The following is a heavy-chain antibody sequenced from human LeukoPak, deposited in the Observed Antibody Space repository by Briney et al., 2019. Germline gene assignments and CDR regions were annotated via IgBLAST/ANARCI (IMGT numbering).Heavy chain of an antibody. D-gene: IGHD2-15*01. CDR1: GFTFSSYG. Sequence: GGSLRLSCAASGFTFSSYGMHWVRQAPGKGLEWVAVIWYDGNNKFYADSVKGRFTISRDNSKNALYLQMNSLRVEDAAVYYCVREGGGSFLDSFDIWGQGKLVTVSS. CDR3: VREGGGSFLDSFDI. J-gene: IGHJ3*02. CDR2: IWYDGNNK. V-gene: IGHV3-33*01.